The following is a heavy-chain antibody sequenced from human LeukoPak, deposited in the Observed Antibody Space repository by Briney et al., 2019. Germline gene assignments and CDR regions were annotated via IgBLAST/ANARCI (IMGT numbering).Heavy chain of an antibody. CDR3: ARIYSSSWFLNWFDP. J-gene: IGHJ5*02. D-gene: IGHD6-13*01. CDR2: IYHSGST. V-gene: IGHV4-38-2*02. Sequence: SETLSLTCTVSGYSISSGYFWGWIRQPPGQGLECIGTIYHSGSTYYNPSLKSRVTISVDTSKNQFSLKLNSVTAADTAVYYCARIYSSSWFLNWFDPWGQGTLVTVSS. CDR1: GYSISSGYF.